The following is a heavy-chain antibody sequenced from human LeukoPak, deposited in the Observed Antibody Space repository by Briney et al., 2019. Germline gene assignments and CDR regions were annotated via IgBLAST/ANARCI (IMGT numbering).Heavy chain of an antibody. J-gene: IGHJ5*02. CDR3: ARSQFSGNWFDP. CDR1: GGSISSYY. V-gene: IGHV4-59*01. Sequence: SETLTLTCTVSGGSISSYYWSWIRQPPGKGLEWIGYIYYSGSTNYNPSLKSRVTISVDTSKNQFSLKLTSVTAADTALYYCARSQFSGNWFDPWGQGTLVTVSS. CDR2: IYYSGST.